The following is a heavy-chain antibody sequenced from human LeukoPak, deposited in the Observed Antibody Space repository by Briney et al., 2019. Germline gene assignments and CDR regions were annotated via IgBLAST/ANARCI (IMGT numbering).Heavy chain of an antibody. J-gene: IGHJ6*02. D-gene: IGHD2-15*01. V-gene: IGHV3-33*08. CDR1: EFTYG. CDR2: IWYDGSNK. Sequence: GGSLRLSCAASEFTYGTNWVRQAPGKGLEWVAVIWYDGSNKYYADSVKGRFTISRDNSKNTLYLQMNSLRAEDTAVYYCARVGRLTLEYCSGGSCYSPYYYYGMDVWGQGTTVTVSS. CDR3: ARVGRLTLEYCSGGSCYSPYYYYGMDV.